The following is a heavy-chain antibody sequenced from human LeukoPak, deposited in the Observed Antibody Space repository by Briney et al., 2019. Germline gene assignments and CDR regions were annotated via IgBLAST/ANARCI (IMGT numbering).Heavy chain of an antibody. V-gene: IGHV4-38-2*01. CDR2: IYHSGST. CDR1: GYSISSGYY. CDR3: ARLYISGWYFDY. J-gene: IGHJ4*02. D-gene: IGHD6-19*01. Sequence: PSETLSLTCVVSGYSISSGYYWGWIRQPPGKGLEWIGNIYHSGSTYYNPSLKSRVTMSVDTSKNQFSLKLSSVTAADTAVYYCARLYISGWYFDYWGQGTLVTVSS.